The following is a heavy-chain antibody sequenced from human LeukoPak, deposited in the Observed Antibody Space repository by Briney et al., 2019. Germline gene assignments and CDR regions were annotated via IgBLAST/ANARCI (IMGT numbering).Heavy chain of an antibody. CDR1: GFTFSSYA. Sequence: GGSLRLSCAASGFTFSSYALSWVRQAPGKGLEWVSAISGSGGSTYYADSVKGRFTISRDNSKNTLYLQMNSLRAGDTAGHWSGICRYYRGSGYPYYFDYWGQGTLVTVSS. J-gene: IGHJ4*02. CDR3: GICRYYRGSGYPYYFDY. CDR2: ISGSGGST. D-gene: IGHD3-3*01. V-gene: IGHV3-23*01.